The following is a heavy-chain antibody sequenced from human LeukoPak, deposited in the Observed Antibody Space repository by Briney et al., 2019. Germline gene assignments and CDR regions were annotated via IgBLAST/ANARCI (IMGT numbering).Heavy chain of an antibody. Sequence: SETLSLTCAVYGGSFSGYYWSWIRQPPGKGLEWIGEINHSGSTNYNPSLKGRVTISVDTSKNQFSLKLSSVTAADTAVYYCARAHSSSWYAGWSDYWGQGTLVTVSS. J-gene: IGHJ4*02. CDR3: ARAHSSSWYAGWSDY. D-gene: IGHD6-13*01. CDR1: GGSFSGYY. CDR2: INHSGST. V-gene: IGHV4-34*01.